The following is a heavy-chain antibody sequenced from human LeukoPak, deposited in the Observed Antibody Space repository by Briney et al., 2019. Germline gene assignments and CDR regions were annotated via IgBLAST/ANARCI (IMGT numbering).Heavy chain of an antibody. CDR1: GFTFSSYA. V-gene: IGHV3-23*01. CDR2: ISGSGGST. Sequence: SGGSLRLSCAASGFTFSSYAMSWVRQAPGKGLEWVSAISGSGGSTYYADSVKGRFTISRDNSKNTLYLQMNSLRAEDTAVYYCAKVSPMVRGVIISYFDYWGQGTLVTVSS. CDR3: AKVSPMVRGVIISYFDY. D-gene: IGHD3-10*01. J-gene: IGHJ4*02.